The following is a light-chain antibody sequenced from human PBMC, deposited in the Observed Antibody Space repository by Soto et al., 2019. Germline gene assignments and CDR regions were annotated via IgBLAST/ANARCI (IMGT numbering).Light chain of an antibody. CDR3: QQYGFSPPIT. V-gene: IGKV3-20*01. Sequence: DIASTQAPRTLSVSPGGRATVDCGATHSVSNSYLPWYPRTLGQAPTPLIHRPSTRATGIPDRFSGSGSGTDFTLTITGLEPEDFAVYYCQQYGFSPPITFGQGTRLEIK. J-gene: IGKJ5*01. CDR1: HSVSNSY. CDR2: RPS.